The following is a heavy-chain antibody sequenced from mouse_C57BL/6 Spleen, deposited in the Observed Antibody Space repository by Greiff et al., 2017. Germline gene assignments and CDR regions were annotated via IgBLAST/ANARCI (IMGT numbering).Heavy chain of an antibody. J-gene: IGHJ1*03. V-gene: IGHV5-4*01. Sequence: EVQRVESGGGLVKPGGSLKLSCAASGFTFSSYAMSWVRQTPEKRLEWVATISDGGSYTYYPDNVKGRFTISRDNAKNNLYLQMSHLKSEDTAMYYCARVGYGSSPRYFDVWGTGTTVTVSS. CDR2: ISDGGSYT. CDR1: GFTFSSYA. D-gene: IGHD1-1*01. CDR3: ARVGYGSSPRYFDV.